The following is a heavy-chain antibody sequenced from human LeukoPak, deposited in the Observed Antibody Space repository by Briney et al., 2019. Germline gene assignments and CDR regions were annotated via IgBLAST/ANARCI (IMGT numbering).Heavy chain of an antibody. Sequence: RPSETLSLTCTVSGGSISSYYWSWIWQPPGKGLEWIGYIYYSGSTNYNPSLKSRVTISVDTSKNQFSLKLSSVTAADTAVYYCARHVDSSGYYSHFDYWGQGTLVTVSS. D-gene: IGHD3-22*01. J-gene: IGHJ4*02. CDR1: GGSISSYY. CDR3: ARHVDSSGYYSHFDY. V-gene: IGHV4-59*08. CDR2: IYYSGST.